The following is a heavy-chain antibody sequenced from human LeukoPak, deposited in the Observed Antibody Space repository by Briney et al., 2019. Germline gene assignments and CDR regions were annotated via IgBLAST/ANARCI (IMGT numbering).Heavy chain of an antibody. Sequence: GGSLRLSCAASGFTFSSYAMHWVRQAPGKGLEYVSAISSNGGSTYYANSVKGRFTISRDNSKNTLYLQIGSLRAEDMAVYYCASHAYSSSSFWSYYGMDVWGQGTTVTVSS. J-gene: IGHJ6*02. D-gene: IGHD6-13*01. CDR2: ISSNGGST. CDR3: ASHAYSSSSFWSYYGMDV. CDR1: GFTFSSYA. V-gene: IGHV3-64*01.